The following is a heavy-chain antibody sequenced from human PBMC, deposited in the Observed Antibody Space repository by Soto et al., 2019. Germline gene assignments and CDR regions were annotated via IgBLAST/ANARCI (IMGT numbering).Heavy chain of an antibody. CDR3: ARMFDNYVNGNWFDP. Sequence: SETLSLTCTVSGGSISSGDYYWSWIRQPPGKGLEWIGYIYYSGSTYYNPSLKSRVTMSIDTSKNRFSLKLASVTTADTAVYYCARMFDNYVNGNWFDPWGQGTLVTVSS. V-gene: IGHV4-30-4*02. D-gene: IGHD3-10*02. J-gene: IGHJ5*02. CDR1: GGSISSGDYY. CDR2: IYYSGST.